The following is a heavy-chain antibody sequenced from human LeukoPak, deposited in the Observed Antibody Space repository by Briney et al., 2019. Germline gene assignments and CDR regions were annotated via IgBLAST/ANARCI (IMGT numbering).Heavy chain of an antibody. Sequence: GGSLRLSCAASGFTFSHYGMHWVRQAPGRGLEWVAVIWSDGSNKFYADSVKGRFTISRDNAQHTVDLQMDILRAEDTAVYYCAKDAQRGFDYSNSLEYWGQGTLVTVSS. CDR1: GFTFSHYG. J-gene: IGHJ4*02. V-gene: IGHV3-33*06. D-gene: IGHD4-11*01. CDR3: AKDAQRGFDYSNSLEY. CDR2: IWSDGSNK.